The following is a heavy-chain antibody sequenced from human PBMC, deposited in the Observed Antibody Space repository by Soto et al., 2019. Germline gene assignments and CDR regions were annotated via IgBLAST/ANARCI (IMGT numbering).Heavy chain of an antibody. D-gene: IGHD6-6*01. J-gene: IGHJ4*02. CDR1: GYTFTSYD. V-gene: IGHV1-8*01. Sequence: QVQLVQSGAEVKKPGASVKVSRKASGYTFTSYDINWVRQATGQGLEWMGWMNPNSGNTGYAQKFQGRVTMTRNTSISTADMELSSLRSEDTAVYYCARRSMARRSLGYWGQGTLVTVSS. CDR2: MNPNSGNT. CDR3: ARRSMARRSLGY.